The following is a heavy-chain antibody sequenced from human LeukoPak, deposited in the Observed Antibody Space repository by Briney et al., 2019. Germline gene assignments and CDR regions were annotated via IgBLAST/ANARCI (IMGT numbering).Heavy chain of an antibody. Sequence: PSETLSLTCAVYGGSSSSYYWTWVRQPPGKGLEWIGEINHSGTTNYNPSLKSRLTISVDTPKNQFSLKLTSVTAADTAVYYCARETSKGDDAFDIWGQGTMVTVSS. D-gene: IGHD3-16*01. V-gene: IGHV4-34*01. CDR1: GGSSSSYY. J-gene: IGHJ3*02. CDR2: INHSGTT. CDR3: ARETSKGDDAFDI.